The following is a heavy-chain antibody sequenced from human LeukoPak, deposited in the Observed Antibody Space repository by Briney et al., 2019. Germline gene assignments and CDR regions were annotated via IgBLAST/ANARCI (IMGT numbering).Heavy chain of an antibody. J-gene: IGHJ6*02. CDR2: IYYSGST. V-gene: IGHV4-59*06. CDR1: GGSFSGYY. CDR3: AIMQKSAYEILTAYLAGYYYGMDV. D-gene: IGHD3-9*01. Sequence: SEALSLTCSVYGGSFSGYYWSWIRQHPGKGLEWIGYIYYSGSTYYNPSLKSRVTISVDTSKDQFSLKLSSVTAANTAVYYCAIMQKSAYEILTAYLAGYYYGMDVWGQGTTVTVSS.